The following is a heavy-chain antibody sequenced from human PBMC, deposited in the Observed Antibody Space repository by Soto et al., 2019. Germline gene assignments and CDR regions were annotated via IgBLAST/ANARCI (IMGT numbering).Heavy chain of an antibody. CDR1: GYTFTSYD. CDR3: ARGRNYYGSRSSPFDY. J-gene: IGHJ4*02. D-gene: IGHD3-10*01. Sequence: QVQLVQSGAEVKKPGASVKVSCKASGYTFTSYDINWVRQATGQGLEWMGWMNPNSGNTGYAQKFQGRVTMTRNTSISTAYMELSSLRSEDTAVYYCARGRNYYGSRSSPFDYWGQGTLVTVSS. V-gene: IGHV1-8*01. CDR2: MNPNSGNT.